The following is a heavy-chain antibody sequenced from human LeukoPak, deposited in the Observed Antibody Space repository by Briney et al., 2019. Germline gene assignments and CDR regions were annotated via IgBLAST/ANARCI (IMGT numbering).Heavy chain of an antibody. CDR3: AKARYCSGGSCFPQLTPDY. J-gene: IGHJ4*02. D-gene: IGHD2-15*01. CDR1: AFTFSSYA. V-gene: IGHV3-30*04. CDR2: ISYDGSNK. Sequence: PGRSLRLSCAASAFTFSSYAMHWVRQAPRKGLEWVAVISYDGSNKYYADSVKGRFTISRDNSKNTLYLQMNSLRAEDTAVYYCAKARYCSGGSCFPQLTPDYWGQGTLVTVSS.